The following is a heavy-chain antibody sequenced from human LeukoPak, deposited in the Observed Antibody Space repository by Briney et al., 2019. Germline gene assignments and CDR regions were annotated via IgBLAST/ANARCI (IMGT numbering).Heavy chain of an antibody. J-gene: IGHJ4*02. CDR2: INTDGTVT. D-gene: IGHD6-19*01. V-gene: IGHV3-74*01. Sequence: GGSLRLSCAASGFTFSKYWMLXXXXAPGXXXXXXSRINTDGTVTTYADSVKGRLTVSRDNADNTMFLQMNSVRDEDTAVYYCATKQWLAPPPDSWGQGTPVTVSS. CDR1: GFTFSKYW. CDR3: ATKQWLAPPPDS.